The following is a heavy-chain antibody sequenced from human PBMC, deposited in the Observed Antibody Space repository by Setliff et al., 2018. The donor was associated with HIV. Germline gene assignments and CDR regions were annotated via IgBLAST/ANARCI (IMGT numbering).Heavy chain of an antibody. D-gene: IGHD4-17*01. Sequence: SETLSLTCTVSGVSINSHYWSWIRQPPGKGLEWIGYIYTSGSTNFNPSLKSRGTISVDTSKNQFSLKLNSVTAADTAVYYCARHDYGDNNWLDPWGQGTLVTVSS. CDR1: GVSINSHY. CDR3: ARHDYGDNNWLDP. V-gene: IGHV4-4*09. J-gene: IGHJ5*02. CDR2: IYTSGST.